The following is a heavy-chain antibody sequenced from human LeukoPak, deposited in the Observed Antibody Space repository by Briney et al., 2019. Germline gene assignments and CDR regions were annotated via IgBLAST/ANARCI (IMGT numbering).Heavy chain of an antibody. D-gene: IGHD6-19*01. CDR2: ISGSGGST. CDR3: AKDSPPRDGYSSGWYAFDI. V-gene: IGHV3-23*01. CDR1: GFTFSSYA. Sequence: GSLRLSCAASGFTFSSYAMSWVRQAPGKGLEWVSAISGSGGSTYYADSVKGRFTISRDNAKNSLYLQMNSLRAEDTALYYCAKDSPPRDGYSSGWYAFDIWGQGTMVTVSS. J-gene: IGHJ3*02.